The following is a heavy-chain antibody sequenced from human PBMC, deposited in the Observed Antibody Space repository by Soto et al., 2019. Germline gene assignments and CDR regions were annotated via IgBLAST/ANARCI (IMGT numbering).Heavy chain of an antibody. D-gene: IGHD2-15*01. V-gene: IGHV3-23*01. CDR2: ISGSGGST. J-gene: IGHJ6*03. CDR3: AKEWAAATLLYYYYMDV. Sequence: GGSLRLSCAASGFTFSSYAMSWVRQAPGKGLEWVSAISGSGGSTYYADSVKGRFTISRDNSKNTLYLQMNSLRAEDTAVYYCAKEWAAATLLYYYYMDVWGKGTTVTVSS. CDR1: GFTFSSYA.